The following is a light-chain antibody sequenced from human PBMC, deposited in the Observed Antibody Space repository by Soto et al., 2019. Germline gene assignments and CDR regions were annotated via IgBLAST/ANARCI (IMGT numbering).Light chain of an antibody. V-gene: IGLV2-14*01. CDR3: SSYTGSTPYV. CDR2: DVR. J-gene: IGLJ1*01. Sequence: ALTQPASGSGSPGQSITISCTGTSSDVGGFNSVSWYQQYPGKAPKLMIYDVRNRPSGVSNRFSGSKSGNTASLTISGLQAEDEADYYCSSYTGSTPYVFGTGTKVTVL. CDR1: SSDVGGFNS.